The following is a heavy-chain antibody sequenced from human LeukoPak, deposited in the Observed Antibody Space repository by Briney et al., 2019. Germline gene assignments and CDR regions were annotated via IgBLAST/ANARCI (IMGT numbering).Heavy chain of an antibody. V-gene: IGHV3-30*01. CDR1: GFTLSSYA. Sequence: GGSLRLSCAAPGFTLSSYAMHWVRQAPGKGLQWVAVISSDGSNKYYADSVKGRFTISRDNSKNTLYLQMNSLRAEDTSVYYCARDPYFDWLLDYWGQGFLVTVSS. D-gene: IGHD3-9*01. J-gene: IGHJ4*02. CDR3: ARDPYFDWLLDY. CDR2: ISSDGSNK.